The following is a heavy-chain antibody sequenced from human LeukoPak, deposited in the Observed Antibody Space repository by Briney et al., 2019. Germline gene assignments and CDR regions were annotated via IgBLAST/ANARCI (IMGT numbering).Heavy chain of an antibody. D-gene: IGHD3-10*01. J-gene: IGHJ4*02. Sequence: SGPTLVNPTQTLTLTCTFSGFSLSTTAMCVSWIRQPPGKALEWLALIEWDDDKYYSTSLKTRLTISKDTSKNQVVLTMPNMDPVDTAPYSCARTSNGWGSYNLPDFASWGQGTLVTVSS. CDR3: ARTSNGWGSYNLPDFAS. CDR1: GFSLSTTAMC. V-gene: IGHV2-70*01. CDR2: IEWDDDK.